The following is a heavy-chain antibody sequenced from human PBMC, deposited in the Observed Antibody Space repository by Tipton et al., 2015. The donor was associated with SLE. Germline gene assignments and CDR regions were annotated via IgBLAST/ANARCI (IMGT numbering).Heavy chain of an antibody. J-gene: IGHJ6*03. CDR1: GFTFGDYV. V-gene: IGHV3-23*01. D-gene: IGHD6-6*01. CDR3: ARAESAHWDYYFMDV. CDR2: ITNSGGST. Sequence: SLRLSCTASGFTFGDYVMSWVRQAPGMGLEWVAFITNSGGSTYYAASVKGRFTISRDNSKNTLYLQMNSLRVGDTAVYYCARAESAHWDYYFMDVWGTGTTVTVSS.